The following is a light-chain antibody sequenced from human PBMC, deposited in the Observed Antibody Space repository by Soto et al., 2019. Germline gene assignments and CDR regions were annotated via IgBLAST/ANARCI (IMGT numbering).Light chain of an antibody. CDR2: EAS. CDR1: QSISGS. V-gene: IGKV1-5*03. Sequence: DIQMTQSPSTLSASVGDRVTITCRASQSISGSLAWYQQKPGKAPKLLIYEASTLKSGVPSRFSGSGSGTEYTLTISILQHDDAASYYCQQYNGYWTFGQGTRVEIK. J-gene: IGKJ1*01. CDR3: QQYNGYWT.